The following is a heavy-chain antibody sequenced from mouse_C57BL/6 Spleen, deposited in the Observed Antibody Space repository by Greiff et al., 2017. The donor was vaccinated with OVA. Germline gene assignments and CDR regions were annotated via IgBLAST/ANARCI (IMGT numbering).Heavy chain of an antibody. J-gene: IGHJ4*01. CDR2: IYPGDGDT. D-gene: IGHD2-10*02. CDR1: GYAFSSSW. V-gene: IGHV1-82*01. CDR3: ARSGYGNYYAMDY. Sequence: VKLQESGPELVKPGASVKISCKASGYAFSSSWMNWVKQRPGKGLEWIGRIYPGDGDTNYNGKFKGKATLTADKSSSTAYMQLSSLTSEDSAVYFCARSGYGNYYAMDYWGQGTSVTVSS.